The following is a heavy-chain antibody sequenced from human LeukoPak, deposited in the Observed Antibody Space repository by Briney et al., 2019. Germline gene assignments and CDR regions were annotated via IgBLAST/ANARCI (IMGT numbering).Heavy chain of an antibody. V-gene: IGHV3-48*03. Sequence: EGSLRLSCAASGFTLSSYEMNWVRQAPRKGLEWVSYITGSGDIIYYADSVKGRFTFSRDNAKNSLYLQMNSLRAEDTAVYYCARVGRDSQHLDYWGPGTLVTVST. CDR1: GFTLSSYE. D-gene: IGHD2-15*01. CDR2: ITGSGDII. CDR3: ARVGRDSQHLDY. J-gene: IGHJ4*02.